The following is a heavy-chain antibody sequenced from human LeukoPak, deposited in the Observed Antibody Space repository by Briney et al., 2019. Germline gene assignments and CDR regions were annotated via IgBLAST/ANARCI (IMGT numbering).Heavy chain of an antibody. Sequence: GGSLRLSCAASGFTFSSYWMSWVRQAPGKGLEWVANIKQDGSEKYYVDSVKGRFTISRDNAKNSLYLQMNSLRAEDTAVYYCARAPVVRYFDWEDAFDIWGQGTMVTVSS. CDR1: GFTFSSYW. CDR3: ARAPVVRYFDWEDAFDI. J-gene: IGHJ3*02. V-gene: IGHV3-7*01. CDR2: IKQDGSEK. D-gene: IGHD3-9*01.